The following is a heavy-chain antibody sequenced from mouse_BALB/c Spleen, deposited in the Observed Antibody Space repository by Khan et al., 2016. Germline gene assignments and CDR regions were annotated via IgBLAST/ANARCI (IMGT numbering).Heavy chain of an antibody. V-gene: IGHV3-2*02. J-gene: IGHJ3*01. CDR2: ITYSGLP. Sequence: EVQLQESGPGLVKPSQSLSLTCTVTGYSITSDYAWNWIRQFPGNKLEWMGYITYSGLPYYNPSLKSRISITRDTSTNQFFLQLLSVTTEDTATYYCAYDCYYAWFSYWGQGTLVTISA. CDR1: GYSITSDYA. D-gene: IGHD2-3*01. CDR3: AYDCYYAWFSY.